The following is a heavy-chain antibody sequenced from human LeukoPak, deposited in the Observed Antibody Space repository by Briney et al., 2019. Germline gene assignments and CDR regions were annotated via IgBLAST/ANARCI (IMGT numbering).Heavy chain of an antibody. V-gene: IGHV3-33*01. CDR3: ARAAYCSSTSCYFGMDV. CDR1: GFTFSSYG. D-gene: IGHD2-2*01. J-gene: IGHJ6*02. CDR2: IWYDGSNK. Sequence: GRSLRLSCAASGFTFSSYGMHWVRQAPGKGLEWVAVIWYDGSNKYYADSVKGRFTISRDNAKNSLYLQMNSLRAEDTAVYYCARAAYCSSTSCYFGMDVWGQGTTVTVSS.